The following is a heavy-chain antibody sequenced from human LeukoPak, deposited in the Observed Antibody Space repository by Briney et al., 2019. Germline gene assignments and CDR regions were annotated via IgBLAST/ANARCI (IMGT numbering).Heavy chain of an antibody. J-gene: IGHJ3*02. CDR2: IYYSGST. V-gene: IGHV4-59*01. CDR1: GGSISIYY. Sequence: SETLSLTCTVSGGSISIYYWSWIRQPPGKGLEWIGYIYYSGSTNYNPSLKSRVTISVDTSKNQFSLKLSSVTAADTAVYYCATPTWRWLHNVDAFDIWGQGTMVTVSS. CDR3: ATPTWRWLHNVDAFDI. D-gene: IGHD5-12*01.